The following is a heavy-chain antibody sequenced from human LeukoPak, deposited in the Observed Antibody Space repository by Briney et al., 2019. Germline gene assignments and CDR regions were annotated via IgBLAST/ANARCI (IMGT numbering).Heavy chain of an antibody. J-gene: IGHJ5*02. CDR1: GGTFSSYA. D-gene: IGHD4-11*01. CDR3: ARALRFYDYSNWFDP. CDR2: IIPILGIA. Sequence: ASVKVSCKASGGTFSSYAISWVRQAPGQGLEWMGRIIPILGIANYAQKFQGRVTITADKSTSTAYMELSSLRSEDTAVYYCARALRFYDYSNWFDPWGQGTLVTVSS. V-gene: IGHV1-69*04.